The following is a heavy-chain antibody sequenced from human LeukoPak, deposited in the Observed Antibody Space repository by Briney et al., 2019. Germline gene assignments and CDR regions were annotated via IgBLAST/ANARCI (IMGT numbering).Heavy chain of an antibody. D-gene: IGHD2-2*02. V-gene: IGHV4-34*01. J-gene: IGHJ4*02. Sequence: SETLSLTCAVYGGSFSGYYWSWIRQPPGKGLEWIGEINHSGSANYNPSLKSRVTISVDTSKNQFSLKLSSVTAADTAAYYCARGPFIVVVPAAIPYVDWGQGTLVTVSS. CDR2: INHSGSA. CDR1: GGSFSGYY. CDR3: ARGPFIVVVPAAIPYVD.